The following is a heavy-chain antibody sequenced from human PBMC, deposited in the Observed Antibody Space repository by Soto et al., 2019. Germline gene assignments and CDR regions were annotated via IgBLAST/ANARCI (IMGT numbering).Heavy chain of an antibody. CDR1: GFTFSDYY. CDR2: ISSSGSTI. D-gene: IGHD5-12*01. CDR3: ARDPDGYNPLFDY. V-gene: IGHV3-11*01. J-gene: IGHJ4*02. Sequence: PGGSLRLSCAASGFTFSDYYMSWIRQAPGKRLEWVSYISSSGSTIYYADSVKGRFIISRDNAKNSLYLQMNSLRAEDTAVYYCARDPDGYNPLFDYWGQGTLVTVSS.